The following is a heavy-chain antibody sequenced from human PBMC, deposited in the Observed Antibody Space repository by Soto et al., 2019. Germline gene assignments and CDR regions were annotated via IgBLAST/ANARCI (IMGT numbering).Heavy chain of an antibody. Sequence: ASVKVSCKASGFTFTSSAVQWVRQARGQRLEWIGWIVVGSGNTNYAQKFQERVTITRDMSTSTAYMELSSLRSEDMAVYYCAAESSSSSWSAYYYGMDVWGQGTTVTVSS. CDR3: AAESSSSSWSAYYYGMDV. CDR1: GFTFTSSA. CDR2: IVVGSGNT. V-gene: IGHV1-58*01. D-gene: IGHD6-13*01. J-gene: IGHJ6*02.